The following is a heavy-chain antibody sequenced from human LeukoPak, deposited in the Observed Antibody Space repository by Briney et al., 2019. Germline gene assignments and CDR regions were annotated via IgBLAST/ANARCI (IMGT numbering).Heavy chain of an antibody. V-gene: IGHV3-23*01. CDR1: GITLSNYG. J-gene: IGHJ4*02. Sequence: GGSLRLSCAVSGITLSNYGMTWVRQAPGRGLEWVAGISDSGGRTNYADSVKGRFTISRDNPKNTLYLQMNSLRAEDTAVYFCAKRGVVIRVILVGLHKEAYYFDSWGQGALVTVSS. D-gene: IGHD3-22*01. CDR2: ISDSGGRT. CDR3: AKRGVVIRVILVGLHKEAYYFDS.